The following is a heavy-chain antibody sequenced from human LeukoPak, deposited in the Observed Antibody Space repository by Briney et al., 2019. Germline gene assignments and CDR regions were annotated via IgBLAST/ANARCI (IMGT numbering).Heavy chain of an antibody. CDR1: GFTFYNYA. CDR2: ISGSGGNT. D-gene: IGHD2-8*02. V-gene: IGHV3-23*01. CDR3: AKPLGYCTGGVCYSNYFDP. J-gene: IGHJ5*02. Sequence: GGSLRLSCAASGFTFYNYAMSWVRQAPGKGLELVSTISGSGGNTYYADSVKGRFTISRDNSENTLYLQMNSLRAEDTAVYYCAKPLGYCTGGVCYSNYFDPWGQGTLVTVSS.